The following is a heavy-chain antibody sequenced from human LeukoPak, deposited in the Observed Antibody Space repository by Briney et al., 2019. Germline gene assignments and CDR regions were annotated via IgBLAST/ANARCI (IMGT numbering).Heavy chain of an antibody. V-gene: IGHV3-53*01. CDR1: GFTVNSKY. Sequence: GGSLRLSCAASGFTVNSKYMSWVRQAPGTGLEWVSVVYSGGQTYYADSVRGRFTVSRDIPKNTMYLQMNALRAEDTAVYYCARAQQYYDFWNYYFDYWGQGTLVTVSS. CDR3: ARAQQYYDFWNYYFDY. D-gene: IGHD3-3*01. CDR2: VYSGGQT. J-gene: IGHJ4*02.